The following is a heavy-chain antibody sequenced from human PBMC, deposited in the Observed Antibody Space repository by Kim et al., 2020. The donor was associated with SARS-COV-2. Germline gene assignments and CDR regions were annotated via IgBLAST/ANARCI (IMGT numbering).Heavy chain of an antibody. J-gene: IGHJ5*02. Sequence: YADSVKGRFTISRDNAKNSLYLQMNSLRAEDTASYYCAKGRGGVSNWFDPWGQGTLVTVSS. V-gene: IGHV3-9*01. CDR3: AKGRGGVSNWFDP. D-gene: IGHD2-8*02.